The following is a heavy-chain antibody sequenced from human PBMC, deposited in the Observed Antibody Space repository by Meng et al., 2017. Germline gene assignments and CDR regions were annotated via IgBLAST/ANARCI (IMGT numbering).Heavy chain of an antibody. D-gene: IGHD3-22*01. V-gene: IGHV4-34*01. Sequence: QVQLQEWGAGLLKPSQTLSLPCSVYGGCFSGYYWSWIRQPPGKGLEWIGEINHSGSTNYNPSLKSRVTISVDTSKNQFSLKLSSVTAADTAVYYCASDNYYDSSGYSYWYFDLWGRGTLVTVSS. CDR1: GGCFSGYY. J-gene: IGHJ2*01. CDR3: ASDNYYDSSGYSYWYFDL. CDR2: INHSGST.